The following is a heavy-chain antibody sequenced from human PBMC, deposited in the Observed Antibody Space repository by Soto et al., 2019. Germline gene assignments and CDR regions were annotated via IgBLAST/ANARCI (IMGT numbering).Heavy chain of an antibody. J-gene: IGHJ3*02. V-gene: IGHV4-59*01. D-gene: IGHD3-16*01. CDR3: AREGLRKGRLFDI. CDR2: IYDSGST. CDR1: GASISSYY. Sequence: QVQLQESGPGLVRPSETLSLTCIVSGASISSYYWSWIRQPPGKGLEWIGYIYDSGSTEYNPSLKSRVTISTDTSKNQFSLKLNSVTAADTAVYYCAREGLRKGRLFDIWGQGTMVTVSS.